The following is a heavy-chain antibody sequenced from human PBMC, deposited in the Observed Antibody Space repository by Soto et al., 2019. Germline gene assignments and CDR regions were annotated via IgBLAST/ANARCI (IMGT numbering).Heavy chain of an antibody. CDR2: IYPTDSDI. CDR1: GYRFPGHC. J-gene: IGHJ4*02. V-gene: IGHV5-51*01. D-gene: IGHD3-10*01. CDR3: ARQDGFGLYYFDY. Sequence: GEALRISCKSSGYRFPGHCRACVRQTPGRGLEWMGIIYPTDSDIRYSPSLQGQVTISADKSISTVYLQWSSLKASDTAMYYCARQDGFGLYYFDYWGQGTLVTSPQ.